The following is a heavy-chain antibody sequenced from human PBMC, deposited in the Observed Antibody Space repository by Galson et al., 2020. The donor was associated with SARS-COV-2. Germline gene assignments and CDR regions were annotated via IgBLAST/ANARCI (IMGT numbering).Heavy chain of an antibody. CDR3: ARGKKVTMIVVVITRPYYYYMDV. J-gene: IGHJ6*03. Sequence: ASVKVSCKVSGYTLTELSMHWVRQATGQGLEWMGWMNPNSGNTGYAQKFQGRVTMTRNTSISTAYMELSSLRSEDTAVYYCARGKKVTMIVVVITRPYYYYMDVWGKGTTVTVSS. CDR2: MNPNSGNT. CDR1: GYTLTELS. V-gene: IGHV1-8*01. D-gene: IGHD3-22*01.